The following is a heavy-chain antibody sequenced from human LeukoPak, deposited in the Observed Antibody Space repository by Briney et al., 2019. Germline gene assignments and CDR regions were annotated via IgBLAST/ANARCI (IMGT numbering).Heavy chain of an antibody. V-gene: IGHV3-23*01. Sequence: GGSLRLSCAASGFTFSSYGMSWVRQAPGKGLEWVSAISGSGGSTYYADSVKGRFTISRDNSKNTLYLQMNSLRAEDTAVYYCAKDTNLGYSGYDYWGQGTLVTVSS. CDR2: ISGSGGST. J-gene: IGHJ4*02. D-gene: IGHD5-12*01. CDR1: GFTFSSYG. CDR3: AKDTNLGYSGYDY.